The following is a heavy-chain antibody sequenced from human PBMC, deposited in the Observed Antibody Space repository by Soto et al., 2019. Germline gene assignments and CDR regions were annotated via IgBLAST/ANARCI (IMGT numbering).Heavy chain of an antibody. D-gene: IGHD3-3*01. V-gene: IGHV1-69*01. CDR2: IIPIVGTA. CDR3: AREPTIFGVVDAFDI. CDR1: GGTFSSYA. J-gene: IGHJ3*02. Sequence: QVQLVQSGAEVKKPGSSVKVSCKASGGTFSSYAISWVRQAPGQGREWMGGIIPIVGTANYAQKFQGRFTITADESTSTAYMELSSLRSEDTAVYYCAREPTIFGVVDAFDIWGQGTMVTVPS.